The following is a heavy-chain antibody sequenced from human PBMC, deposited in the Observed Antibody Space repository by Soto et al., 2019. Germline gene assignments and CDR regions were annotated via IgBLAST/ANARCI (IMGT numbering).Heavy chain of an antibody. CDR1: GGPISSSSYY. CDR3: ARRWGSSSSVVDY. CDR2: IFHRGNT. D-gene: IGHD6-6*01. Sequence: SETLSLTCTVSGGPISSSSYYWDWIRQPPGKGLEWIGGIFHRGNTYHNASLKSRVTISVDTSKNQFSLKLNSVTAADTAVYYCARRWGSSSSVVDYWGQGTLVTVSS. V-gene: IGHV4-39*01. J-gene: IGHJ4*02.